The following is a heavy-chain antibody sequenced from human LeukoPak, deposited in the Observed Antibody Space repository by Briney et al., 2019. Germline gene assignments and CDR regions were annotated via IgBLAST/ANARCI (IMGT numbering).Heavy chain of an antibody. Sequence: SETLSLTCAVYGGSLSGYYWSWIRQAPGKGLEWIGEINYSESTTYNPSLKSRVTISIDTSKNQFSLKVNSVTAADTAVYYCARGPPRTFDSWGQGTLVTVSS. CDR3: ARGPPRTFDS. V-gene: IGHV4-34*01. CDR2: INYSEST. CDR1: GGSLSGYY. J-gene: IGHJ4*02.